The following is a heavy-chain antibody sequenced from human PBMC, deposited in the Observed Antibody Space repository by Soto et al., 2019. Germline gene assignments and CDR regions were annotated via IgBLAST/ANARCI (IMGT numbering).Heavy chain of an antibody. CDR2: IYYSGST. CDR3: ARGPSGDKIDY. Sequence: PSETLSLTCTVSGGSISSYYWSWIRQPPGKGLEWIGYIYYSGSTNCNPSLKSRVTISADTSKTQFSLKLSSVSAADTAVYYCARGPSGDKIDYWGQGIQVTVSS. V-gene: IGHV4-59*08. D-gene: IGHD7-27*01. CDR1: GGSISSYY. J-gene: IGHJ4*02.